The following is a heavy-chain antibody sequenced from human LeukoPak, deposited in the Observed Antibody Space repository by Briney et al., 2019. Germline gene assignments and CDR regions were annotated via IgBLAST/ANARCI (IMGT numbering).Heavy chain of an antibody. CDR3: ARESAVATLYYYGMDV. CDR1: GFTFSHYY. J-gene: IGHJ6*02. CDR2: ISSSGSTI. D-gene: IGHD5-12*01. Sequence: GGSLRLSCAASGFTFSHYYMSWLRQAPGKGLEWVSYISSSGSTIYYADSVKGRFTISRDNAKNSLYLQMNSLRAEDTAVYYCARESAVATLYYYGMDVWGQGTTVTVSS. V-gene: IGHV3-11*01.